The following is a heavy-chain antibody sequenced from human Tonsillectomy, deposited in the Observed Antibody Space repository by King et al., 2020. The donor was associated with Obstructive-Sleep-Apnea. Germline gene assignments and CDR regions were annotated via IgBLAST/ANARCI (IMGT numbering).Heavy chain of an antibody. V-gene: IGHV3-23*04. CDR2: ISGSGVST. D-gene: IGHD2-15*01. CDR1: GFTFSDYA. CDR3: AKDHDTVVQVAAAAH. J-gene: IGHJ4*02. Sequence: VQLVESGGGLVQPGGSLRLACAASGFTFSDYAMSWVRQARGKGLEWVSRISGSGVSTNYADSVKGRFTISRDISNNTLYLQMNSLRSEDTAVYYCAKDHDTVVQVAAAAHWGQGTLVTVSS.